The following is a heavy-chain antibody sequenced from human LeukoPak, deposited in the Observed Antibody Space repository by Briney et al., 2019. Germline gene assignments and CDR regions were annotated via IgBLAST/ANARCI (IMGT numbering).Heavy chain of an antibody. D-gene: IGHD4-23*01. V-gene: IGHV1-18*04. CDR3: ATHYGGNSGWFDY. J-gene: IGHJ4*02. Sequence: ASVKVSCKASGYTFTGYFMHWVRQAPGQGLEWMGWISAYNGNTNYAQKLQGRVTMTTDTSTSTAYMELRSLRSDDTAVYYCATHYGGNSGWFDYWGQGTLVTVSS. CDR2: ISAYNGNT. CDR1: GYTFTGYF.